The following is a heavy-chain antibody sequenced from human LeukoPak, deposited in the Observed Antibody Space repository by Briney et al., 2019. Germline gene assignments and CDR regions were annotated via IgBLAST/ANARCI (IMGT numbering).Heavy chain of an antibody. CDR2: ISSSGSTI. CDR3: ARDRGSNNYFDH. CDR1: GFTFSSYE. D-gene: IGHD2-2*01. J-gene: IGHJ4*02. Sequence: GGSLRLSCAASGFTFSSYEMNWVRQAPGKGLEWVSYISSSGSTIYYADSVKGRFTISRDNANSSLFLQMNSLRAEDTALYYCARDRGSNNYFDHWGQGTLVTVSS. V-gene: IGHV3-48*03.